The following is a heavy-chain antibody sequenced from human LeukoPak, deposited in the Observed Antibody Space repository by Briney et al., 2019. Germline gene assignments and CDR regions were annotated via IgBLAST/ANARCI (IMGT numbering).Heavy chain of an antibody. J-gene: IGHJ3*02. CDR1: GFSLSTYG. D-gene: IGHD2-15*01. V-gene: IGHV3-21*01. CDR3: ARSLGYCSGGSCYEGLDAFDI. CDR2: IGATSGFT. Sequence: GGSLRLSCVGSGFSLSTYGMNWVRQAPGKGLEWVSSIGATSGFTYYADSAKGRFIFSRDNAKNSLYLQMNSLRAEDTAVYYCARSLGYCSGGSCYEGLDAFDIWGQGTMVTVSS.